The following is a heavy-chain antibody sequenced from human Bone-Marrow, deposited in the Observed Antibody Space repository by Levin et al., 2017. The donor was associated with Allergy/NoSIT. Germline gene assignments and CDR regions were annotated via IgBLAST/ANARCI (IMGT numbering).Heavy chain of an antibody. CDR1: GFTFSTYA. J-gene: IGHJ4*02. V-gene: IGHV3-23*01. Sequence: GGSLRLSCAASGFTFSTYAMNWVRQAPGKGLEWVSVISSSGSSAYYADSVKGRFTISRDNSKNTLYLQMNSLRAEDTAMYYCAKIGAVVLSPIDYWGQGTLVTVSS. CDR2: ISSSGSSA. D-gene: IGHD6-19*01. CDR3: AKIGAVVLSPIDY.